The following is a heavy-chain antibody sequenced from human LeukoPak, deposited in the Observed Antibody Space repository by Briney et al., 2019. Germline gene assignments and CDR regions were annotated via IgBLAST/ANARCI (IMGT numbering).Heavy chain of an antibody. D-gene: IGHD6-19*01. CDR3: ARDGHTSGGDDAFDI. J-gene: IGHJ3*02. V-gene: IGHV4-4*02. CDR1: GGSISSSNW. Sequence: SETLSLTCAVSGGSISSSNWWSWVRQPPGKGLEWIGEIYHSGSTNYNPSLKSRVTISVDKSKNQFSLKLSSVTAADTAVYYCARDGHTSGGDDAFDIWGQGTMVTVSS. CDR2: IYHSGST.